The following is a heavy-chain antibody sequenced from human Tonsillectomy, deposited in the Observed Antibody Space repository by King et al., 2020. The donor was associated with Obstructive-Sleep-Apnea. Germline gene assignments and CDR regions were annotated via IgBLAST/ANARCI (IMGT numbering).Heavy chain of an antibody. CDR2: IYYSGGT. CDR1: GGSISSYY. V-gene: IGHV4-59*08. CDR3: ARAYCSGGSCYSP. D-gene: IGHD2-15*01. J-gene: IGHJ5*02. Sequence: QLQESGPGLVKPSETLSLTCTISGGSISSYYWSWIRQPPGKGLEWIGYIYYSGGTNYNPSLKSRVTISLDTSKNQFSLKLSSVTAADTAVYYCARAYCSGGSCYSPCGQGTLVTVSS.